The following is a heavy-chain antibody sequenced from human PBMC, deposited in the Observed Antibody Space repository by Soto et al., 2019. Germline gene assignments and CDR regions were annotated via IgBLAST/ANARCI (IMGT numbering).Heavy chain of an antibody. Sequence: GGSLRLSCAASGFTVSSNYMSWVRQAPGKGLEWVSVIYSGGSTYYADSVKGRFTISRDNSKNTLYLQMNSLRAEDTAVYYCARGRSTSWDYYYYMDVWGKGTTVTVSS. CDR1: GFTVSSNY. V-gene: IGHV3-66*01. J-gene: IGHJ6*03. D-gene: IGHD2-2*01. CDR3: ARGRSTSWDYYYYMDV. CDR2: IYSGGST.